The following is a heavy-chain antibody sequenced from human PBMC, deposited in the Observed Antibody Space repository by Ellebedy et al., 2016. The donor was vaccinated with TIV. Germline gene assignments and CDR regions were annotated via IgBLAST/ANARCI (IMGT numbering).Heavy chain of an antibody. CDR2: MYNSGRS. CDR1: GASVNSGTYS. D-gene: IGHD3/OR15-3a*01. CDR3: ARGVLCGFGQHFDY. V-gene: IGHV4-61*01. J-gene: IGHJ4*02. Sequence: SETLSLXXSVSGASVNSGTYSWNWFRQPPGKGLEWIGYMYNSGRSNYNPSLKSRVTISVDSSKDQFSLNLQSVTAVDTALYYCARGVLCGFGQHFDYWGQGTLVTVS.